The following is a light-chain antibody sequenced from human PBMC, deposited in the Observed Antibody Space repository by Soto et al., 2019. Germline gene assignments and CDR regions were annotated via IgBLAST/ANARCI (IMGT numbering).Light chain of an antibody. CDR2: KAS. Sequence: DIPMTQSPSTLSASVGDSVTITCRASQTISIWLAWYQQKPGKAPKLLIYKASDLGSGVPSTFSGSASGTEFTLTISSLQPDDFVTYYCLQYNSYPWTFGQGTKVEI. J-gene: IGKJ1*01. CDR3: LQYNSYPWT. V-gene: IGKV1-5*03. CDR1: QTISIW.